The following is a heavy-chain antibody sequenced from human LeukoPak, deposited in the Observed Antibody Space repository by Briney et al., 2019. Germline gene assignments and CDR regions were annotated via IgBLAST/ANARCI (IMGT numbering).Heavy chain of an antibody. CDR3: ARDAIVGVDY. V-gene: IGHV3-48*01. Sequence: PGGSLRLSCAASGFTFSSYSMNWVRQAPGKGLEWVSYISSSSSTIYYADSVKGRFTISRDNAKNSLYLQMNSLRAEDTAVYYCARDAIVGVDYWGQGTLVTVSS. J-gene: IGHJ4*02. CDR1: GFTFSSYS. CDR2: ISSSSSTI. D-gene: IGHD3-22*01.